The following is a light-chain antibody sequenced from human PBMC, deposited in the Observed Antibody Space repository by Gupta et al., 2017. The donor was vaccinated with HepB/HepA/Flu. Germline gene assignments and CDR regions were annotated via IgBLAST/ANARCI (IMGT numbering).Light chain of an antibody. CDR3: QQCGSSPQT. CDR2: GAS. J-gene: IGKJ1*01. V-gene: IGKV3-20*01. CDR1: QSVSSSY. Sequence: EIVLTQSPGTLSLSPGERATLSCRASQSVSSSYLAWYQQKRDQATRLLIYGASSSATGIPDRCSGSGSGTDFTLTISRLEPEDFAVYYCQQCGSSPQTFGQGTKVEIK.